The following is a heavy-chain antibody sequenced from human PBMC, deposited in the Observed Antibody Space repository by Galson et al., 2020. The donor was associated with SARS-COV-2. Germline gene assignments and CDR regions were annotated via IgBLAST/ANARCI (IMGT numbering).Heavy chain of an antibody. J-gene: IGHJ5*02. CDR1: GGSISSSSYY. Sequence: SETLSLTCTVSGGSISSSSYYWGWIRQPPGKGLEWIGSIYYSGSTYYNPSLKSRVTISVDTSKNQFSLKLSSVTAADTAVYYCARRSYYDRSGYYSFVVDPWGQGTLVTVSS. CDR2: IYYSGST. D-gene: IGHD3-22*01. CDR3: ARRSYYDRSGYYSFVVDP. V-gene: IGHV4-39*01.